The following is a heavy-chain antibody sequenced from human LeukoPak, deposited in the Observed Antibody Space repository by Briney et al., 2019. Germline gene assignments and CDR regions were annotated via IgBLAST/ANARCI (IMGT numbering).Heavy chain of an antibody. CDR3: AGEVRDCSGGSCYHTDDY. CDR2: ISSSGSTI. CDR1: GFTFSSYE. J-gene: IGHJ4*02. Sequence: PGGSLRLSCAASGFTFSSYEMNWVRQAPGKGLEWVSFISSSGSTIYYADSVKGRFTISRDNAKNSLYLQMNSLRAEDTAVYYCAGEVRDCSGGSCYHTDDYWGQGTLVTVSS. D-gene: IGHD2-15*01. V-gene: IGHV3-48*03.